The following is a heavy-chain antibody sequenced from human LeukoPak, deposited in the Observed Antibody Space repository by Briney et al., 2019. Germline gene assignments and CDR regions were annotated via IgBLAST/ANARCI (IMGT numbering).Heavy chain of an antibody. Sequence: GGSLRLSCAASGFTFSSYAMSRVRQAPGKGLEWVSAISGSGGSTYYADSVKGRFTISRDNSKNTLYLQINSLRVEDTAVYYCARDQLGAVLYFDYWGQGALVTVSS. J-gene: IGHJ4*02. CDR3: ARDQLGAVLYFDY. D-gene: IGHD1-1*01. CDR1: GFTFSSYA. CDR2: ISGSGGST. V-gene: IGHV3-23*01.